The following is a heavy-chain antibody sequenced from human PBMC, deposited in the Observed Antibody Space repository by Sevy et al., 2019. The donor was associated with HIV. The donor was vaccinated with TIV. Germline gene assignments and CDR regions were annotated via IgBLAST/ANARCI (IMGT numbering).Heavy chain of an antibody. CDR1: GFTPSTYG. CDR2: IGYDGSNK. Sequence: GGSLRLSCAASGFTPSTYGMHWVRQAPGKGLEWVAVIGYDGSNKYYADSVKGRFTISRDNSKNPLFLQMDSLRAEDTAVYYCARDPRMYGDYLLAYFDSWGQGPLVTVSS. D-gene: IGHD2-8*01. J-gene: IGHJ4*02. CDR3: ARDPRMYGDYLLAYFDS. V-gene: IGHV3-33*01.